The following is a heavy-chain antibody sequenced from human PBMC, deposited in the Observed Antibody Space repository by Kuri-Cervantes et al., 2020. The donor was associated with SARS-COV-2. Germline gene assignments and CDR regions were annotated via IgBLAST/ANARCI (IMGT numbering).Heavy chain of an antibody. Sequence: ESLKISCPVSGVSISSSSFYWVWIRQPPGKGLEWIGTISYSGRTYYSASLKSGVAISVDTSKNQFSLKLSSVTAADTAVYYCARQSRSVGDRGYCSGGSCSSFNWFDPWGQGTLVTVSS. CDR2: ISYSGRT. J-gene: IGHJ5*02. CDR3: ARQSRSVGDRGYCSGGSCSSFNWFDP. D-gene: IGHD2-15*01. V-gene: IGHV4-39*01. CDR1: GVSISSSSFY.